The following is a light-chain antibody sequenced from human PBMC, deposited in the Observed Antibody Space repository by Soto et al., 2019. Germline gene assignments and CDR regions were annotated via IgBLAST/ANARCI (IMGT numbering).Light chain of an antibody. CDR2: DNN. J-gene: IGLJ2*01. CDR3: GTWDSSLSAVV. Sequence: QSVLTQPPSASAAPGQKVTISCSGTSSDIGDNYISSYQHLQGTAHKLLIYDNNKQPSGTPDRFSGSKSGTSAPLGITGLQTGDEADYYCGTWDSSLSAVVFGGGTKLTVL. V-gene: IGLV1-51*01. CDR1: SSDIGDNY.